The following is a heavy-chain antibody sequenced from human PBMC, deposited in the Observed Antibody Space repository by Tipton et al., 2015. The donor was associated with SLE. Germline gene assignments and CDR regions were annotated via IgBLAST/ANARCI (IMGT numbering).Heavy chain of an antibody. J-gene: IGHJ4*02. CDR1: GYSISSGSY. D-gene: IGHD2-2*01. Sequence: LSLTCTVSGYSISSGSYWGWIRQPPGKGLEWIGSIYHSGDSFYNPSLKSRVTISADTSKNQFSLRLSSVTAADTAVYYCAKNPAAAPDDYWGPGTLVTVSS. CDR3: AKNPAAAPDDY. V-gene: IGHV4-38-2*02. CDR2: IYHSGDS.